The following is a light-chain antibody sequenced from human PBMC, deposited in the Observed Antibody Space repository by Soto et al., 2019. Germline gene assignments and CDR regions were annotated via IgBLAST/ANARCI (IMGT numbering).Light chain of an antibody. CDR3: QQYNNWLPWT. CDR1: QSVSSN. Sequence: EIVMTQSPAPLSVSPGERATLSCRASQSVSSNLAWYQQKPGQAPRLLIYGASTRATGIPARCSGSGSGTEFTLTISSLQSEDFAVYYCQQYNNWLPWTFGQGTKVEIK. V-gene: IGKV3-15*01. J-gene: IGKJ1*01. CDR2: GAS.